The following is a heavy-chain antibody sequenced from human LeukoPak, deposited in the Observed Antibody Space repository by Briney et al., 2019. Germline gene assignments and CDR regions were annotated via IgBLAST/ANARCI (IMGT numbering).Heavy chain of an antibody. J-gene: IGHJ4*02. V-gene: IGHV4-39*01. CDR3: ARLWGQWLVFDY. CDR1: GGSISSSSYY. CDR2: IYYSGST. D-gene: IGHD6-19*01. Sequence: SETLSLTCTVSGGSISSSSYYWGWIRRPPGKGLEWIGSIYYSGSTYYNPSLKSRVTISVDTSKNQFSLKLSSVTAADTAVYYCARLWGQWLVFDYWGQGTLVTVSS.